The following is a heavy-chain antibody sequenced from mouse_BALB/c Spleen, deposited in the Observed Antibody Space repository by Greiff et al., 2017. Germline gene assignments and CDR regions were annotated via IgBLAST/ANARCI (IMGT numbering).Heavy chain of an antibody. CDR3: AREGYDYDLAY. V-gene: IGHV14-3*02. Sequence: EVQVVESGAELVKPGASVKLSCTASGFNIKDTYMHWVKQRPEQGLEWIGRIDPANGNTKYDPKFQGKATITADTSSNTAYLQLSSLTSEDTAVYYCAREGYDYDLAYWGQGTLVTVSA. D-gene: IGHD2-4*01. CDR1: GFNIKDTY. J-gene: IGHJ3*01. CDR2: IDPANGNT.